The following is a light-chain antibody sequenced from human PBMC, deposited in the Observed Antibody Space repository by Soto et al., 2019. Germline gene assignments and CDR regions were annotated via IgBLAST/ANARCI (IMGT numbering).Light chain of an antibody. CDR3: LQDYNYPYT. Sequence: AIRMTQSPSSLSASVGDRVTITCRASQGIKNDLGWYQQRPGKAPKLLIYPSSTLQSGVPSRFSGSGSGTDFTLTIXXXXXEDFATYYCLQDYNYPYTFGQGT. CDR1: QGIKND. CDR2: PSS. V-gene: IGKV1-6*01. J-gene: IGKJ2*01.